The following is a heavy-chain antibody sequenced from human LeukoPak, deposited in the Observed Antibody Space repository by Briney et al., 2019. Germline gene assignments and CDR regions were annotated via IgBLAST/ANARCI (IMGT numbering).Heavy chain of an antibody. Sequence: PGGSLRLSCAASEFTFDDYTIHWVRQVPGKGLEWVSLISGDGGSTYYADSVKGRFTISRDNSKNTLYLQMNSLRAEDTAVYYCAGTYSSGWYGHSGDYWGQGTLVTVSS. D-gene: IGHD6-19*01. V-gene: IGHV3-43*01. CDR3: AGTYSSGWYGHSGDY. CDR2: ISGDGGST. J-gene: IGHJ4*02. CDR1: EFTFDDYT.